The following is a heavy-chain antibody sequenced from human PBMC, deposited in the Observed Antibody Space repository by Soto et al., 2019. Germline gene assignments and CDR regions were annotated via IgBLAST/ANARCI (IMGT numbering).Heavy chain of an antibody. CDR3: ATTYSYSSGSDY. D-gene: IGHD6-19*01. V-gene: IGHV1-24*01. CDR1: GYTLTELS. CDR2: FDPEDGET. Sequence: ASVKVSCKVSGYTLTELSMHWVRQAPGKGLEWMGGFDPEDGETIYAQKFQGRVTMTEDTSTDTAYMELSSLRSEDTAVYYCATTYSYSSGSDYWAQGTLVTVSS. J-gene: IGHJ4*02.